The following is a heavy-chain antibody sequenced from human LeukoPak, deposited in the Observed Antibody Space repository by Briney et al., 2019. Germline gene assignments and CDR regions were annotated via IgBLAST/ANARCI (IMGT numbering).Heavy chain of an antibody. Sequence: SETLSLTCAVYGGSFSGYYWSWIRQPPGKGLEWIGEINHSGSTNYNPSLKSRVTISVDTSKNQFSLKLSSVAAADTAVYYCARGGDIVVVPAAKLRRTDYYYGMDVWGQGTTVTVSS. D-gene: IGHD2-2*01. CDR1: GGSFSGYY. J-gene: IGHJ6*02. CDR2: INHSGST. V-gene: IGHV4-34*01. CDR3: ARGGDIVVVPAAKLRRTDYYYGMDV.